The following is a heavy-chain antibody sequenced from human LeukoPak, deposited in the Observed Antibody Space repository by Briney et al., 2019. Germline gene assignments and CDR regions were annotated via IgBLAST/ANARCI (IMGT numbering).Heavy chain of an antibody. D-gene: IGHD2-2*01. CDR1: GGSFSGYY. CDR3: ARSNPVVVPAAQDY. Sequence: SEALSLTCAVSGGSFSGYYWSWIRQPPGKGLEWIGHISPSGSTNYNPSLKSRVTISVDTSKKQFSLRLNSVTAADTAVYYCARSNPVVVPAAQDYWGQGTLVTVSS. J-gene: IGHJ4*02. CDR2: ISPSGST. V-gene: IGHV4-34*01.